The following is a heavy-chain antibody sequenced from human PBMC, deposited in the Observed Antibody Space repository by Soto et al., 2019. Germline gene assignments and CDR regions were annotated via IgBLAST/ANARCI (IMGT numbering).Heavy chain of an antibody. CDR3: AKPRQITSLLLYYFYY. CDR1: GFTFSSYG. J-gene: IGHJ4*02. V-gene: IGHV3-30*18. CDR2: ISYDGSNK. Sequence: QVQLVESGGGVVQPGRSLRLSCAASGFTFSSYGMHWVRQAPGKGLEWVAVISYDGSNKYYADSVKGRFTISRDNSKNTLYLQMNSLRAEDTAVYYCAKPRQITSLLLYYFYYWGQGTLVTVSS. D-gene: IGHD2-15*01.